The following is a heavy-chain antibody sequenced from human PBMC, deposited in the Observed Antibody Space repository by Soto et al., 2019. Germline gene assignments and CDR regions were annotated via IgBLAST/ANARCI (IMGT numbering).Heavy chain of an antibody. J-gene: IGHJ5*02. CDR2: IYRSGST. Sequence: SETLSLTCVVSGYSISSGYYWGWIRQPPGKGLEWIGSIYRSGSTYYNPSLKSRVTISVDTSKSQFSLKLSSVTAADTAVYYCGAAAGTNWFDPWGQGTLVTVSS. CDR1: GYSISSGYY. V-gene: IGHV4-38-2*01. D-gene: IGHD6-13*01. CDR3: GAAAGTNWFDP.